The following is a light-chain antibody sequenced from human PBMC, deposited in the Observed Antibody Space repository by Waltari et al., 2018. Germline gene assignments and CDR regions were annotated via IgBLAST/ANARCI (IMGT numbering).Light chain of an antibody. CDR3: QQTYNAPRT. CDR1: QTISTF. CDR2: AAS. J-gene: IGKJ1*01. V-gene: IGKV1-39*01. Sequence: DIQMTQSPSSLSASVGDRVTIACRASQTISTFLNWYQQKPGKAPKILIHAASNLHSGVPSRFTGSGSGTDFTLTINSLQPEDFATYYCQQTYNAPRTFGQGTKVEVK.